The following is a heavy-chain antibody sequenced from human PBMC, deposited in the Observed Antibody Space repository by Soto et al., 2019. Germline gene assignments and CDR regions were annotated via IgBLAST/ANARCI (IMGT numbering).Heavy chain of an antibody. D-gene: IGHD3-22*01. J-gene: IGHJ2*01. V-gene: IGHV1-2*04. Sequence: QVQLVQSGAEVKKPGASVKVSCKASGYTFTGYYMHWVRQAPGQGLEWMGWINPNSGGTNYAQKFQGWVTMTRDTSVSTAYMERSRLSSDDTAVYYCARTEAYDPGYFDLWGRGTLVTVSS. CDR3: ARTEAYDPGYFDL. CDR2: INPNSGGT. CDR1: GYTFTGYY.